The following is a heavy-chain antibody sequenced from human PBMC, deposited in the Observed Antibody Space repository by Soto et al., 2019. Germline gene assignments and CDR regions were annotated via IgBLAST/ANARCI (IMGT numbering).Heavy chain of an antibody. CDR3: AKIVGYCSSTSCYDIGWGYFDY. CDR1: GFTFSSYA. D-gene: IGHD2-2*01. V-gene: IGHV3-23*01. J-gene: IGHJ4*02. Sequence: PVGSLRLSCAASGFTFSSYAMSWVRQAPGKGLEWVSAISGSGGSTYYADSVKGRFTISRDNSKNTLYLQMNSLRAEDTAVYYCAKIVGYCSSTSCYDIGWGYFDYWGQGTLVTVSS. CDR2: ISGSGGST.